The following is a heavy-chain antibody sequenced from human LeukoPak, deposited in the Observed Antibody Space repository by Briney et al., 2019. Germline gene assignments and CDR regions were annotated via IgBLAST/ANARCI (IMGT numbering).Heavy chain of an antibody. CDR2: IYYSGST. J-gene: IGHJ5*02. CDR3: ARLDYYDSSGPFDP. Sequence: SEALSLTCTVSGGSISSSSYYWGWIRQPPGEGLEWIGSIYYSGSTYYNPSLKSRVTISVDTSKNQFSLKLSSVTAADTAVYYCARLDYYDSSGPFDPWGQGTLVTVSS. V-gene: IGHV4-39*01. CDR1: GGSISSSSYY. D-gene: IGHD3-22*01.